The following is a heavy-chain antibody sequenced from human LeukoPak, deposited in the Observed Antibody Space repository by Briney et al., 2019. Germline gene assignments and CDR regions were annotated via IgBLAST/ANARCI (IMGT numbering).Heavy chain of an antibody. Sequence: GASVKVSCKASGGTFSSDAFSWVRQAPGQGLEWMGWINPNSGGTNYAQKFQGRVTMTRDTSISTAYMELSRLRSDDTAVYYCARRGRIAAGKFHIDYWGQGTLVTVSS. D-gene: IGHD6-13*01. V-gene: IGHV1-2*02. CDR3: ARRGRIAAGKFHIDY. J-gene: IGHJ4*02. CDR1: GGTFSSDA. CDR2: INPNSGGT.